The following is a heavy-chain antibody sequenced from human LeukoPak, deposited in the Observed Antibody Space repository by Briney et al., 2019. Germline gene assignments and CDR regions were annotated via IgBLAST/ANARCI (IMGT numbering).Heavy chain of an antibody. CDR2: INAGNNNT. CDR3: ARLFWSDDDY. Sequence: ASVKVSCKASGGTFNNYAISWVRQAPGQGLEWMGWINAGNNNTKYSQKFQGRVTITRDTSASTAYMELSSLRSEDTAVYYCARLFWSDDDYWGQGTLVTVSS. J-gene: IGHJ4*02. V-gene: IGHV1-3*01. CDR1: GGTFNNYA. D-gene: IGHD3-3*01.